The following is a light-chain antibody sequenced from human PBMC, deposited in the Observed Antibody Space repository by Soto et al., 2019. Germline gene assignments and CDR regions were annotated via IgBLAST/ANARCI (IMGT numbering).Light chain of an antibody. CDR2: NGS. Sequence: DLQMISKPPNLFASVEDRDSITCRASQSISSFLNWYQQKSGKAPKLLIHNGSSLQSGAPSRFICCGSGTDFNLGMRCRQSEDSATYICEESYCIASTFGEGTQVEI. CDR1: QSISSF. V-gene: IGKV1-39*01. J-gene: IGKJ5*01. CDR3: EESYCIAST.